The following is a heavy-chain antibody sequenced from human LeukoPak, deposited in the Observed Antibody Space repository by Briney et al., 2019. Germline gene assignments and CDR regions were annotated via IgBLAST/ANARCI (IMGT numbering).Heavy chain of an antibody. CDR1: GFTFSDYG. V-gene: IGHV3-23*01. D-gene: IGHD6-13*01. Sequence: GGSLRLSCAASGFTFSDYGMNWVRLAPGKGLEWVSGMNSNGGSTYYAESVKGRFTISRDNSNNMLYLQMNSLTADDTAIYYCANQRSVATAGTFFWGQGALVTVSS. CDR3: ANQRSVATAGTFF. J-gene: IGHJ4*02. CDR2: MNSNGGST.